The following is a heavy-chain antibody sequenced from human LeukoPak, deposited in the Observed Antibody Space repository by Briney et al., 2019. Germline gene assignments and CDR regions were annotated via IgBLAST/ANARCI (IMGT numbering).Heavy chain of an antibody. Sequence: GGSLRLSCAASGFTFSSYAMSWVRQAPGKGLEWVSGISGSGGSTYHADSVEGRFAISRDNSKNTLYLQINSLRAEDTAVYYCAKGLAGYASSALDIWGQGTMVTASS. J-gene: IGHJ3*02. D-gene: IGHD2-2*01. CDR3: AKGLAGYASSALDI. CDR2: ISGSGGST. V-gene: IGHV3-23*01. CDR1: GFTFSSYA.